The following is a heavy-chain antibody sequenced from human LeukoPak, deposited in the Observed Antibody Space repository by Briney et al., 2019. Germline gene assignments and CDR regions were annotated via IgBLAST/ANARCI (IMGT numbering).Heavy chain of an antibody. CDR2: MNPNSGNT. CDR3: ARGGGGYCSSTSCHNWFDP. CDR1: GYTFTSYD. D-gene: IGHD2-2*03. Sequence: EASVKVSCKASGYTFTSYDINWVRQATGQGLEWMGWMNPNSGNTGYAQKFQGRVTMTRNTSISTAYMELSSLRSEDTAVYYCARGGGGYCSSTSCHNWFDPWGQGTLVTVSS. V-gene: IGHV1-8*01. J-gene: IGHJ5*02.